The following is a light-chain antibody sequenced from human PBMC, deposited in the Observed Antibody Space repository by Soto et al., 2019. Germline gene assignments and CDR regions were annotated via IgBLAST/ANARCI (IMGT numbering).Light chain of an antibody. Sequence: IQSTQSPSSLSASVGDRVTITCRASQGISSYLAWYQQKPGKAPKLLIYAASTLQSGVPSRFSGSGSGTDFTLTISSLQPEDFATYYCQQTYITPHTFGGGTKVDIK. CDR1: QGISSY. J-gene: IGKJ4*01. CDR3: QQTYITPHT. CDR2: AAS. V-gene: IGKV1-39*01.